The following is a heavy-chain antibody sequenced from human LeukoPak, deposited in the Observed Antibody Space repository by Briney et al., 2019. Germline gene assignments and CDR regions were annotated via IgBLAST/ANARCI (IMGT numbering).Heavy chain of an antibody. Sequence: GASVKVSCKASGYTFTGYYMHWVRQAPGQGLEWMGIINPSGGSTSYAQKFQGRVTMTRDTSTSTVYMELSSLRSEDTAVYYCARTIVVVPAANWYFDLWGRGTLVTVSS. CDR3: ARTIVVVPAANWYFDL. J-gene: IGHJ2*01. V-gene: IGHV1-46*01. CDR2: INPSGGST. CDR1: GYTFTGYY. D-gene: IGHD2-2*01.